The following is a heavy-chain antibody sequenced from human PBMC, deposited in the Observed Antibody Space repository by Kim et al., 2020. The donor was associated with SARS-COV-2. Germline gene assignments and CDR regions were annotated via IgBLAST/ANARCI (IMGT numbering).Heavy chain of an antibody. Sequence: SEKFQGRVTITRDTSASPAYMELRSLRSEDTAVYYCAREPNYDFWSGYFDPWGQGTLVTVSS. CDR3: AREPNYDFWSGYFDP. V-gene: IGHV1-3*01. J-gene: IGHJ5*02. D-gene: IGHD3-3*01.